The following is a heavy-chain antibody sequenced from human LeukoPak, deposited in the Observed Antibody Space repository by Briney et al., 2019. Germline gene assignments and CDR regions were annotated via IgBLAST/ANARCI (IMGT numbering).Heavy chain of an antibody. CDR2: IRYDGSNK. V-gene: IGHV3-30*02. CDR1: GFTFSSYG. CDR3: ANSAVARHLTYCSSTSCYTGGNY. Sequence: PGGSLRLSCAASGFTFSSYGMHWVRQAPGKGLEWVAFIRYDGSNKYYADSVKGRFTMSRDNSKNTLYLQMNSLRAEDTAVYYCANSAVARHLTYCSSTSCYTGGNYWGQGTLVTVSS. J-gene: IGHJ4*02. D-gene: IGHD2-2*02.